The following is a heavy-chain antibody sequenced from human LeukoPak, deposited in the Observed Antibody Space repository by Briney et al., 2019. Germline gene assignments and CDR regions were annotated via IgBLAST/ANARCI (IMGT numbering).Heavy chain of an antibody. J-gene: IGHJ4*02. CDR1: GFTFSNFD. CDR2: IWFGGSNK. Sequence: GGSLRLSCAASGFTFSNFDMHWVRQAPGKGLEWVAVIWFGGSNKNYADSVRGRFTISRDNSKNTLYLQMNSLRAEDTAVYYCARERGSPPDYWGQGTLVTVSS. CDR3: ARERGSPPDY. V-gene: IGHV3-33*01. D-gene: IGHD3-10*01.